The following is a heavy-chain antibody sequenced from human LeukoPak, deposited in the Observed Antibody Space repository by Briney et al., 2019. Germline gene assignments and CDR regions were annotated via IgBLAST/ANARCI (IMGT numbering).Heavy chain of an antibody. CDR1: GYTFTTYA. Sequence: GASVKVSCKTSGYTFTTYAIHWVRQAPGQRLEWMGLINADDGNTRYSQRFQGRVTITRDTSANTAYMELSSLRFEDTAVYYCARGPYYDFWSGYPYYFDYWGQGTLVTVSS. J-gene: IGHJ4*02. CDR3: ARGPYYDFWSGYPYYFDY. CDR2: INADDGNT. V-gene: IGHV1-3*01. D-gene: IGHD3-3*01.